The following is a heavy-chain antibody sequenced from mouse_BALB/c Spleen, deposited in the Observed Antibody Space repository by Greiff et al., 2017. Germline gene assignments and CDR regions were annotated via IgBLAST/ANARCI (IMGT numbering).Heavy chain of an antibody. CDR1: GYTFTDYA. V-gene: IGHV1S137*01. CDR3: ARGGYYFDY. CDR2: ISTYYGDA. J-gene: IGHJ2*01. Sequence: VKLQESGAELVRPGVSVKISCKGSGYTFTDYAMHWVKQSHAKSLEWIGVISTYYGDASYNQKFKGKATMTVDKSSSTAYMELARLTSEDSAIYYCARGGYYFDYWGQGTTLTVSS.